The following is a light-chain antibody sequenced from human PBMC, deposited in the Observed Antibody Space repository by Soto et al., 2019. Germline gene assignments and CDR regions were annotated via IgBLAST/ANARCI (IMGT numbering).Light chain of an antibody. CDR3: QQYNNWPPVGVT. CDR2: GAS. Sequence: EIVMTQSPATLSVSPGERATLSCRASQSVSSNLAWYQQKPGQAPRLLIYGASTRATGIPARFSGSGSATEFTPTISSLQSEDFAVYYCQQYNNWPPVGVTFGPGTKVDIK. J-gene: IGKJ3*01. CDR1: QSVSSN. V-gene: IGKV3-15*01.